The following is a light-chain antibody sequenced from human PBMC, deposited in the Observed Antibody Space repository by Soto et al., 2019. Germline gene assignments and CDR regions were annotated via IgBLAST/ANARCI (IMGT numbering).Light chain of an antibody. CDR3: CSYTTSSTYV. Sequence: QSAMSQPAAVSQSPGQSIAISCTGTSSYVGGYNYVSWYQQHPGKAPKLMIYDVSNRPSGVSNRFSGSKSGNTASLTISGLQAEDEADYYCCSYTTSSTYVFGTGTKVTV. CDR1: SSYVGGYNY. V-gene: IGLV2-14*03. J-gene: IGLJ1*01. CDR2: DVS.